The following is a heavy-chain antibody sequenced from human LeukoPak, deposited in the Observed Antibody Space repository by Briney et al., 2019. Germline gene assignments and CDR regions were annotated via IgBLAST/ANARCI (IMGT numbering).Heavy chain of an antibody. V-gene: IGHV3-73*01. D-gene: IGHD1-26*01. CDR3: TKLSSGSFKFDS. J-gene: IGHJ4*02. Sequence: GGSLRLSCAATGFTFSGSAIHWIRQASGKGLEWVGRIKNKANSYATAYAASVKGRFTVSRDDSKNTAYLLMNSLKTEDTAMYYCTKLSSGSFKFDSWGQGTLVTVSS. CDR1: GFTFSGSA. CDR2: IKNKANSYAT.